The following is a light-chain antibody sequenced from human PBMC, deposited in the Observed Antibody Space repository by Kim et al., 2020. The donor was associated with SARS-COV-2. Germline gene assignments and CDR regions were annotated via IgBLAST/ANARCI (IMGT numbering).Light chain of an antibody. V-gene: IGKV1-39*01. CDR3: QQSYSTPYI. CDR2: GAS. CDR1: RTISTY. J-gene: IGKJ2*01. Sequence: ASGGDRVTITCRASRTISTYVNWYQHKPGKAPNLLIYGASSLQSGVPSRFSGSGSGTSFTLTISSLQPEDFGNYYCQQSYSTPYIFGPGTKVDIK.